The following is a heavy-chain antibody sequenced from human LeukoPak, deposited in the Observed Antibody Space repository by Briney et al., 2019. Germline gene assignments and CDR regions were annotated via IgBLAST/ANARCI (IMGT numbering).Heavy chain of an antibody. Sequence: GGSLRLSCAASGFTFSSYAKSWVRQAPGKGLEWVSAISGSGGSTYYADSVKGRFTISRDNSKNTLYLQMNSLRAEDTAVYYCAKEGAGRYYYDSSGYYTFFDYWGQGTLVTVSS. CDR3: AKEGAGRYYYDSSGYYTFFDY. CDR2: ISGSGGST. V-gene: IGHV3-23*01. CDR1: GFTFSSYA. J-gene: IGHJ4*02. D-gene: IGHD3-22*01.